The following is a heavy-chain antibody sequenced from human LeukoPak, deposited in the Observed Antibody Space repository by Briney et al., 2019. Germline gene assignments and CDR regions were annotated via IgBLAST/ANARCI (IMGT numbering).Heavy chain of an antibody. V-gene: IGHV1-2*02. CDR2: INPNSGGT. Sequence: GASVKVSCKASGYTFTGYYMHWVRQAPGQGLEWMGWINPNSGGTNYAQKFQGRVTMTRDTSISTAYMELSRLRSDDTAVYYCARGCRYNWREFDWFDPWGQGTLVTVSS. J-gene: IGHJ5*02. D-gene: IGHD1-1*01. CDR1: GYTFTGYY. CDR3: ARGCRYNWREFDWFDP.